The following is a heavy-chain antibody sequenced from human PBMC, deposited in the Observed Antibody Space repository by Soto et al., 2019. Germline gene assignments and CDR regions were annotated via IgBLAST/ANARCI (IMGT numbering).Heavy chain of an antibody. CDR2: IYYSGST. D-gene: IGHD2-15*01. CDR3: ARHVYCSGASCDAFDI. J-gene: IGHJ3*02. V-gene: IGHV4-59*08. CDR1: GGSISGYY. Sequence: SETLCLTCTVAGGSISGYYWSWIRQPPGKGLEWIGYIYYSGSTGYNPSLKSRVTISVDMSKNQFSLKLISVTAADTAVYYCARHVYCSGASCDAFDIWGQGTLVTVSS.